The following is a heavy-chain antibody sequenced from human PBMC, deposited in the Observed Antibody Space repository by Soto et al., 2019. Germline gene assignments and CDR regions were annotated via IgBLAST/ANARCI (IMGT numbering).Heavy chain of an antibody. CDR3: AKGSGSSAYSQSDY. J-gene: IGHJ4*02. CDR1: GFAFSIYA. D-gene: IGHD3-22*01. CDR2: VRGDGGGT. V-gene: IGHV3-23*01. Sequence: PGGSLRLSCTVSGFAFSIYAMSWVRQAPGKGLEWVSTVRGDGGGTFYSDSVKGRFTVSRDDSTNTLYLQMNSLRADDTAIYYCAKGSGSSAYSQSDYWGQGTLVTVSS.